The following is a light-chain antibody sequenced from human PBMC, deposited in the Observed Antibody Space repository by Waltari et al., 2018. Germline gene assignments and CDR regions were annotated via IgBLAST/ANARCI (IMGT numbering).Light chain of an antibody. V-gene: IGLV2-8*01. CDR2: EVN. CDR3: SSYAGTDNFVV. Sequence: QSALTQPPSASGSPGQSVTIPCTGTSSDVGASDYVPWYQHHPDKAPKLIIFEVNKWPSGVPDRFSGSKSGNTASLTVSGLQAEDEADYYCSSYAGTDNFVVFGGGTKLTIL. J-gene: IGLJ2*01. CDR1: SSDVGASDY.